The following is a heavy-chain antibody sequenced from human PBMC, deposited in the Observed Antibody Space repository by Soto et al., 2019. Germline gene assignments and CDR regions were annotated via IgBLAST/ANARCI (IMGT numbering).Heavy chain of an antibody. Sequence: SETLSLTCAVYGGSFSGYYWSWIRQPPGKGLEWIGEINHSGSTNYNPSLKSRVTISVDTSKNQFPLKLSSVTAADTAVYYCGITTNYYYYYGMDVWGQGTTVTVSS. D-gene: IGHD3-22*01. CDR3: GITTNYYYYYGMDV. CDR1: GGSFSGYY. V-gene: IGHV4-34*01. J-gene: IGHJ6*02. CDR2: INHSGST.